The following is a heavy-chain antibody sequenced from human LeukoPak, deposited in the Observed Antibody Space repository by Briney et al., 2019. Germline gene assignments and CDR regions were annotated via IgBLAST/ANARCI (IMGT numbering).Heavy chain of an antibody. V-gene: IGHV3-23*01. J-gene: IGHJ6*02. CDR1: GFTFSSYA. Sequence: PGGALRLTCAASGFTFSSYAMNWVRQVPGKGLEWVSTISGSGGSTYYADSVKGRFTISRDNSKNTLYLQMNSLRAEDTAVYYCAEDSDGMDVWGQGTTVTVSS. CDR2: ISGSGGST. CDR3: AEDSDGMDV.